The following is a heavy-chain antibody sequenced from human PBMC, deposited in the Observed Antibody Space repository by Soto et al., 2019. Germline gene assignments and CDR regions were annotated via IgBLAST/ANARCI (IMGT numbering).Heavy chain of an antibody. V-gene: IGHV3-23*01. CDR1: GFTFSSYA. Sequence: EVQLLESGGGLVQPGGSLRLSCAASGFTFSSYAMKWVRQAPGKGLEWVSLIGESGTPTYYADSVKGRFTISRDNSGNTLFLEMYSLRDEDTAVYYCARYIPGGRYYGMDVWGQGTTVNVSS. J-gene: IGHJ6*02. CDR2: IGESGTPT. D-gene: IGHD2-2*01. CDR3: ARYIPGGRYYGMDV.